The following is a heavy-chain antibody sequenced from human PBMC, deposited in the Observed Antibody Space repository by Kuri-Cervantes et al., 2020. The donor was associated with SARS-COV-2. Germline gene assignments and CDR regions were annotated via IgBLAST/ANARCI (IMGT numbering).Heavy chain of an antibody. D-gene: IGHD6-19*01. V-gene: IGHV3-48*02. CDR1: GFTLSSYS. CDR3: ARVGPRGTGIAVAGYWYFNL. CDR2: ISSSSSTI. J-gene: IGHJ2*01. Sequence: GESLKISCAASGFTLSSYSMNWVRQAPGKGLEWVSYISSSSSTIYYADSVKGRFTISRDNAKNSLYLQMNSLRDEDTAVYYCARVGPRGTGIAVAGYWYFNLWGRGTLVTVSS.